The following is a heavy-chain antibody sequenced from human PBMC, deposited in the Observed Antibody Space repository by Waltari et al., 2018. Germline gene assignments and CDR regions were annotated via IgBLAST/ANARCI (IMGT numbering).Heavy chain of an antibody. J-gene: IGHJ4*02. CDR2: ISGNGGST. D-gene: IGHD1-1*01. CDR3: AKPLRNWNYFDY. CDR1: GFTFNNFT. V-gene: IGHV3-23*01. Sequence: EVQLLESGGGLVQPGGSLTRSCAGSGFTFNNFTMNWVRQAPGKGLEWVSSISGNGGSTYYADSAKGRFTISRDNSKNTLYLQINSLRAEDTALYYCAKPLRNWNYFDYWGQGTLVTVSS.